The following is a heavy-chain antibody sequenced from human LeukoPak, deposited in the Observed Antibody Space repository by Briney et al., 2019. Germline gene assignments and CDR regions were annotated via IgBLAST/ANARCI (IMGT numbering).Heavy chain of an antibody. CDR1: GFIFSTYW. V-gene: IGHV3-7*01. Sequence: GGSLRLSCEASGFIFSTYWMSWVRQAPGKGLEWVATIRQDGSETHYVDSVKGRFTISRDNVKNSLYLQLNSLRAEDTAVYFCARGYGRASCPYFFDSWGHGSLVSVSS. CDR2: IRQDGSET. D-gene: IGHD2-2*01. CDR3: ARGYGRASCPYFFDS. J-gene: IGHJ4*01.